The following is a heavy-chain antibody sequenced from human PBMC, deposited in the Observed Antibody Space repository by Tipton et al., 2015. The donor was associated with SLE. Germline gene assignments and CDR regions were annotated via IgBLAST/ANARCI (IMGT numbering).Heavy chain of an antibody. CDR3: TTGTSFVDAFDI. Sequence: SLRLSCAASGFTFSNAWMSWVRQAPGKGLEWVGRIKSKTDGGTTDYAAPGKGRFTISRDDSKNTLYLQMNSLKTEDTAVYYCTTGTSFVDAFDIWGQGTMGTVSS. J-gene: IGHJ3*02. V-gene: IGHV3-15*01. CDR1: GFTFSNAW. D-gene: IGHD2-2*01. CDR2: IKSKTDGGTT.